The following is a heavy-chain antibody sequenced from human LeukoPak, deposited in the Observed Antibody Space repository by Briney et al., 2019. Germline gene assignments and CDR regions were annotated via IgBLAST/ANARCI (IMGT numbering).Heavy chain of an antibody. CDR1: GGSISSYY. Sequence: SETLSLTCTVSGGSISSYYWSWIRQPPGKGLEWIGYIYYSGSTNYNPSLKSRVTISVDTSKNQFSLKLSSVTAADTAVYYCARDASTVVASSGAFDIWGQGTMVTVSS. V-gene: IGHV4-59*01. J-gene: IGHJ3*02. CDR3: ARDASTVVASSGAFDI. CDR2: IYYSGST. D-gene: IGHD3-10*01.